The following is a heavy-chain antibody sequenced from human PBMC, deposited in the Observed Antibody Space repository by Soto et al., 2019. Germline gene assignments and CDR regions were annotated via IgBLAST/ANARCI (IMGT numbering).Heavy chain of an antibody. CDR1: GFTFSNAW. Sequence: EVQLVESGGDLVKPGGSLRLSCAASGFTFSNAWMSWVRQAPGKGLEWVGRIKSQTDGGTTDYAAPVKGRFTISREDSNNTLYLQMNSLITEDTAVYYCTASGSCWGQGCLVTVSS. CDR2: IKSQTDGGTT. D-gene: IGHD3-10*01. V-gene: IGHV3-15*01. J-gene: IGHJ4*02. CDR3: TASGSC.